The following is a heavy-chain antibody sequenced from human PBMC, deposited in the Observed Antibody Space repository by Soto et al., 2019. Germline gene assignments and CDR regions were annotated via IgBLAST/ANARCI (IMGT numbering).Heavy chain of an antibody. CDR1: GFTFSSYW. J-gene: IGHJ4*02. D-gene: IGHD2-2*01. CDR3: ARDLRIALVPAAMWRRPDY. CDR2: IKSDGSGT. V-gene: IGHV3-74*01. Sequence: GGSLRLSCVASGFTFSSYWMHWVRQAPGKGPLWVSRIKSDGSGTYYADSVQGRLTISRDNSKDTLYLQMNSLRAEDTAVYYCARDLRIALVPAAMWRRPDYWGQGTLVTVSS.